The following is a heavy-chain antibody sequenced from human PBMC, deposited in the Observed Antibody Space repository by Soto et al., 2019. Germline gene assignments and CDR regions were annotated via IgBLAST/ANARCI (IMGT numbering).Heavy chain of an antibody. CDR3: ARDRDDYGSGNYYNRIDF. D-gene: IGHD3-10*01. CDR1: GGIFSTYA. J-gene: IGHJ4*02. V-gene: IGHV1-69*01. Sequence: QVQLVQSEAEVKKPGSSVKVSCKASGGIFSTYAISWLRQAPGQGLEGMGGIIPRFGTPNYAQRFQGRVTITADESTSTAYMELSRLRSEDTAVYYCARDRDDYGSGNYYNRIDFWGQGTLVTVSS. CDR2: IIPRFGTP.